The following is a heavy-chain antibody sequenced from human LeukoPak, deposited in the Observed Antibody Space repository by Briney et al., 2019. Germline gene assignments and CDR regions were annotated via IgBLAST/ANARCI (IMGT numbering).Heavy chain of an antibody. CDR2: MNPNSGNT. V-gene: IGHV1-8*03. Sequence: ASVKASCKASGYTFTSYDINWVRQATGQGLEWMGWMNPNSGNTGYAQKFQGRVTITRNTSISTAYVELSSLRSEDTAVYYCARGDYYYYMDVWGKGTTVTVSS. CDR3: ARGDYYYYMDV. J-gene: IGHJ6*03. CDR1: GYTFTSYD.